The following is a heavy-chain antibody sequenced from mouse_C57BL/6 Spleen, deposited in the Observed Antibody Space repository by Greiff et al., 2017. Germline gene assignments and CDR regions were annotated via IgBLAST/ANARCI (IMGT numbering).Heavy chain of an antibody. J-gene: IGHJ1*03. V-gene: IGHV1-4*01. Sequence: VQLQQSGAELARPGASVKMSCKASGYTFTSYTMHWVKQRPGQGLEWIGYINPSSGYTKYNQKFKGKATLTADKSSSTAYMQLSSLTSEDSAVYYCARSLGRDGYFDVWGTETTVSVPS. CDR1: GYTFTSYT. CDR3: ARSLGRDGYFDV. D-gene: IGHD3-3*01. CDR2: INPSSGYT.